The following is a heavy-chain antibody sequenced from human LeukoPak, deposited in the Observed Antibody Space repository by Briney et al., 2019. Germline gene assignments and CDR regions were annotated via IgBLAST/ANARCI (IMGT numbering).Heavy chain of an antibody. CDR1: GDSINRYY. D-gene: IGHD5-18*01. J-gene: IGHJ4*02. CDR2: IYYSGST. CDR3: ARSLRGYRFATDY. Sequence: SQTRSLTCTVSGDSINRYYWSWIRQPPGKGLEWIGYIYYSGSTKYNPSLKSRVTISVDTSKNHFSLKLSSVTAADTAVYYCARSLRGYRFATDYWGQGTLVTVSS. V-gene: IGHV4-59*08.